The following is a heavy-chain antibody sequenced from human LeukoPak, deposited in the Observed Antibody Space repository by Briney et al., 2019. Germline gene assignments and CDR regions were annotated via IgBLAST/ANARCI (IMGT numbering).Heavy chain of an antibody. CDR2: IRYDGSNK. V-gene: IGHV3-30*02. J-gene: IGHJ4*02. CDR1: GFTFSSYG. CDR3: ARDSGSYLYYFDY. Sequence: GGSLRLSCAASGFTFSSYGMHWVRQAPGKGLEWVAFIRYDGSNKYYADSVKGRFTISRDNSKNTLYLQMNSLRAEDTAVYYCARDSGSYLYYFDYWGQGTLVTVSS. D-gene: IGHD1-26*01.